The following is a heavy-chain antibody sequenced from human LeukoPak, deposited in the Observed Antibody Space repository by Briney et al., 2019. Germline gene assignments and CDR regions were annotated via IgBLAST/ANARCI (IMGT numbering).Heavy chain of an antibody. CDR2: IKQDGSAK. CDR1: GFTFTSYW. J-gene: IGHJ4*02. Sequence: PGGSLRLSCAASGFTFTSYWMSWVRQAPGKGLEWVANIKQDGSAKFYVDSVKGRFTISRDNVKKSLYLQMNSLRVEDTAVYYCAGDYYGSGRGYFDYWGQGTLVTVSS. CDR3: AGDYYGSGRGYFDY. D-gene: IGHD3-10*01. V-gene: IGHV3-7*04.